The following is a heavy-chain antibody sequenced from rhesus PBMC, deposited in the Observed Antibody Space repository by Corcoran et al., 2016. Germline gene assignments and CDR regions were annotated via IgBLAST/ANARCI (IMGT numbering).Heavy chain of an antibody. CDR2: ISGSTGST. J-gene: IGHJ6*01. D-gene: IGHD3-40*01. Sequence: QVQLQGSAPGLVKPSETLSRTSAGPGRSATGGNWGSGFVKPPGKGLECIWYISGSTGSTYYHPSRKRRVTISTDTSKHQFSLKLSSVTAAATAVYFCASPGPTITEYGLDSWGQGVVVTVSS. V-gene: IGHV4-65*01. CDR1: GRSATGGNW. CDR3: ASPGPTITEYGLDS.